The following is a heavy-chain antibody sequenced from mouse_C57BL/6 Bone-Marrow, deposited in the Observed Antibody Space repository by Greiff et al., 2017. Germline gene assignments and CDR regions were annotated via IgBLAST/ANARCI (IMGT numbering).Heavy chain of an antibody. V-gene: IGHV1-56*01. Sequence: VQLQQSGPELVRPGASVKISCKAPGYTFTSYWMQWVRQRPGQGLEWIGEIFPGSGSTYYNEKFKGKATLTVDTSSSTAYMQLSSLTSEDSAVYCCARYRDAFDYWGQGTTLTVSS. CDR1: GYTFTSYW. CDR3: ARYRDAFDY. J-gene: IGHJ2*01. CDR2: IFPGSGST. D-gene: IGHD3-3*01.